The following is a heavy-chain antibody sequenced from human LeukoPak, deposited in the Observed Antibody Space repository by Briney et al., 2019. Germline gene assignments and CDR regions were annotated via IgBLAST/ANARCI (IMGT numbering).Heavy chain of an antibody. V-gene: IGHV4-59*01. CDR3: AGQAYSSGWLDN. J-gene: IGHJ4*02. Sequence: SETLSLTCTVSGGSFSDYYWSFIRQPPGKGLEWIGYIYHNGNSDFNPSLKSRVTISVDTSKNQFSLRMSSVAAADTAVYFCAGQAYSSGWLDNWGPGTLVTVSS. CDR2: IYHNGNS. CDR1: GGSFSDYY. D-gene: IGHD6-19*01.